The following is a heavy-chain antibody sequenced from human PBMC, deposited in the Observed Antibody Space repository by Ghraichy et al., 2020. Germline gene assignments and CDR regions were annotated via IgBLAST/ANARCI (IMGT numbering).Heavy chain of an antibody. CDR3: ARERDGSGWYLIDY. CDR2: ISAYNGNT. J-gene: IGHJ4*02. Sequence: ASVKVSCKASGYTFTSYGISWVRQAPGQGLEWMGWISAYNGNTNYAQKLQGRVTMTTDTSTSTAYMELRSLRSDDTAVYYCARERDGSGWYLIDYWGQGTLVTVSS. V-gene: IGHV1-18*04. D-gene: IGHD6-19*01. CDR1: GYTFTSYG.